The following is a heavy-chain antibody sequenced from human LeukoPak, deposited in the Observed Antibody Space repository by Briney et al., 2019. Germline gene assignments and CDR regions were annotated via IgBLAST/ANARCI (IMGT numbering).Heavy chain of an antibody. J-gene: IGHJ4*02. CDR2: LVPIFGSP. Sequence: SVKVSCKASGGIFSRYAISWVRQAPGQGLEWMGGLVPIFGSPYLAQKFQGRLTITADESTSTAYMELSSLRSEDTAVYYCASRAIDSSGAFDYWGQGTLVTVSS. D-gene: IGHD3-22*01. CDR3: ASRAIDSSGAFDY. V-gene: IGHV1-69*13. CDR1: GGIFSRYA.